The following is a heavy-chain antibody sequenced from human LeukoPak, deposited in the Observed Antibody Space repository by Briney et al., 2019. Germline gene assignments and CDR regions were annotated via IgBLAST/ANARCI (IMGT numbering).Heavy chain of an antibody. CDR3: AKGSGYYPIDY. CDR2: ISGSGGST. J-gene: IGHJ4*02. V-gene: IGHV3-23*01. Sequence: GGSLRLSCVASGFTVSSNYMSWVRQAPGKGLEWVSAISGSGGSTYYADSLKGRFTISRDNSKNTLYLQMNSLRAEDTAVYYCAKGSGYYPIDYWGQGTLVTVSS. D-gene: IGHD3-22*01. CDR1: GFTVSSNY.